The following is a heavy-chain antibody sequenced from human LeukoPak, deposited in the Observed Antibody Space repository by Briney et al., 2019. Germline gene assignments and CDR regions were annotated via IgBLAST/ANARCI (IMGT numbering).Heavy chain of an antibody. CDR1: GFTFDDYA. J-gene: IGHJ4*02. CDR2: ISCNSGSI. Sequence: GGSLRLSCAASGFTFDDYAMHWVRQAPGKGLEWVSGISCNSGSIGYADSVKGRFTISRDNAKNSLYLQMNSLRAEDTALYYCAKEGGAIAAAAFFDYWGQGALVTVSS. D-gene: IGHD6-13*01. V-gene: IGHV3-9*01. CDR3: AKEGGAIAAAAFFDY.